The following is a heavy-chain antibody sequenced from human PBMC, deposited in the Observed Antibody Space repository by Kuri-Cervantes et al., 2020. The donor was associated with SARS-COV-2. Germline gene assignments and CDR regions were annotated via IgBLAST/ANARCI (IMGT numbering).Heavy chain of an antibody. CDR3: ASVRRSTGTFDAFDI. D-gene: IGHD1-1*01. V-gene: IGHV3-11*04. CDR1: GFIFSDYY. J-gene: IGHJ3*02. CDR2: IGPSGTTK. Sequence: GESLKISCTASGFIFSDYYMTWIRQAPGKGLEWVSNIGPSGTTKYYADSVKGRFTISRDNAKNSLYLQMSSLRAEDTAVYYCASVRRSTGTFDAFDIWGQGTMVTVSS.